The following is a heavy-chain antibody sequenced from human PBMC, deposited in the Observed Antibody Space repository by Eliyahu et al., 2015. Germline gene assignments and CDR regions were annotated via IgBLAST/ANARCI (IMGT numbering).Heavy chain of an antibody. CDR2: VNHSGDT. Sequence: QVQLRQWGARLLKPSETLSLTCXVVGGSLSGYYWNWIRQPPGKGLEWIGEVNHSGDTNYRPSLKTRVAMPVDTSRRQVSLRLMSMTAADTAVYYCARDGGYFDYWGPGILVTVSS. V-gene: IGHV4-34*01. CDR1: GGSLSGYY. J-gene: IGHJ4*02. CDR3: ARDGGYFDY. D-gene: IGHD3-22*01.